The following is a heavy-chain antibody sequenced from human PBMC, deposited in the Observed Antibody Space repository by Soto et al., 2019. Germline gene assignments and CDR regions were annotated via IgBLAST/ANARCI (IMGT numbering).Heavy chain of an antibody. CDR2: ISVSGDTT. Sequence: GVLQRVWYAASGCKCIDYDSSWVRQAPGKGLEWVSAISVSGDTTYYADSVKGRFTISRDNSKNTLYLQMNTLRAEDTAVYYCAKNRNTGVAGTSCWFGPWGQGTLVPVSS. J-gene: IGHJ5*02. CDR3: AKNRNTGVAGTSCWFGP. V-gene: IGHV3-23*01. CDR1: GCKCIDYD. D-gene: IGHD6-19*01.